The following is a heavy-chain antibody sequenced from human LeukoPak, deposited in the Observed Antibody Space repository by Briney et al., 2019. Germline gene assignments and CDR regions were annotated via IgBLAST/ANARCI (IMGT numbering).Heavy chain of an antibody. V-gene: IGHV1-69*04. CDR1: GGTFSSYA. CDR3: ARDPSGSYPSNWFDP. D-gene: IGHD1-26*01. Sequence: SVKVSCKASGGTFSSYAISWVRQAPGQGLEWMGRIIPILGIANYARKFQGRVTITADKSTSTAYMELSSLRSEDTAVYYCARDPSGSYPSNWFDPWGQGTLVTVSS. J-gene: IGHJ5*02. CDR2: IIPILGIA.